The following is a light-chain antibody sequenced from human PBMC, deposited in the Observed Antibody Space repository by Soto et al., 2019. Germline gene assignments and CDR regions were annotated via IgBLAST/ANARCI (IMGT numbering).Light chain of an antibody. V-gene: IGKV3-20*01. CDR1: QSARNTY. CDR2: DAS. CDR3: QQYGSSFT. J-gene: IGKJ4*01. Sequence: EIVLTQSPGTLSLSPGERTTLSCRASQSARNTYLAWYHQKLGQAPRHLIYDASSRATSIPDRLIGSGSGTDFTLTISRLEPGDFALYYCQQYGSSFTFGVGTKVEIK.